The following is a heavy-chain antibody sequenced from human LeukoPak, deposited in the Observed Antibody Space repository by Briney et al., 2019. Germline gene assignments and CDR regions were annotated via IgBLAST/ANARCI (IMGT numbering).Heavy chain of an antibody. CDR1: GFTLSKYW. J-gene: IGHJ4*02. CDR3: ASPGDNYAILGLDY. CDR2: ISSDGTTT. V-gene: IGHV3-74*01. D-gene: IGHD3-9*01. Sequence: PGGSVRLSCAASGFTLSKYWMHWVRQAPGKGLAWVSRISSDGTTTAYADSVKGRFTISRDSAKNMLYLQMNSLRVEDTAMYYCASPGDNYAILGLDYWGQGTLVTVSS.